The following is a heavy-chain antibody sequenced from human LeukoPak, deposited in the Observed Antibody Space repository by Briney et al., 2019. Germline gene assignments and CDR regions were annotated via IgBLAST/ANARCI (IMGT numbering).Heavy chain of an antibody. J-gene: IGHJ4*02. V-gene: IGHV3-30*03. CDR2: ISYDGSNK. CDR1: GFTFSSYS. CDR3: ARARPEGYFDY. Sequence: GGSLRLSCAASGFTFSSYSMNWVRQAPGKGLEWVAVISYDGSNKYYADSVKGRFTISRDNSKNTLYLQMNSLRAEDTAVYYCARARPEGYFDYWGQGTLVTVSS.